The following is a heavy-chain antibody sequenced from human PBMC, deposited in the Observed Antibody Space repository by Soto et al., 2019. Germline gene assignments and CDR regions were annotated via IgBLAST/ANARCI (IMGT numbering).Heavy chain of an antibody. J-gene: IGHJ4*02. CDR1: GYSFTSYW. CDR2: IYPGDSDT. V-gene: IGHV5-51*01. CDR3: ARQPFMITFGGVIAPFDY. D-gene: IGHD3-16*02. Sequence: PGESLKISCKGSGYSFTSYWIGWVRQMPGKGLEWMWIIYPGDSDTRYSPSFQGQVTISADKSISTAYLQWSSLKASDTAMYYCARQPFMITFGGVIAPFDYWGQGTLVTVSS.